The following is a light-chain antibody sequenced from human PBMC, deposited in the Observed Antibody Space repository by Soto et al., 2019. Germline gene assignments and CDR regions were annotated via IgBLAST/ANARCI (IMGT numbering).Light chain of an antibody. V-gene: IGKV1-5*01. CDR1: QSISSW. J-gene: IGKJ1*01. Sequence: DIQMTQSPSTLSASVGDRVTITCRASQSISSWLAWYQLKPGEAPKLLIYDASTLGTGVPSRFSGSGSGTEFTLTISALQPDDFATYFCQHYNTHSQPFGQRTRVDIE. CDR2: DAS. CDR3: QHYNTHSQP.